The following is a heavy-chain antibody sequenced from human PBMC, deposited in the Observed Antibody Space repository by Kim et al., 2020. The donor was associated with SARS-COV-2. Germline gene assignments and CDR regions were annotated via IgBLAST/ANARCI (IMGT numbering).Heavy chain of an antibody. CDR1: GGSISSYY. V-gene: IGHV4-59*08. CDR3: AAAYNSDWYFFDS. D-gene: IGHD6-13*01. J-gene: IGHJ4*02. CDR2: IYYSGST. Sequence: SETLSLTCTVSGGSISSYYWSWIRQPPGKGLEWIGYIYYSGSTNCNPSLKSRVTMSLDTSKNQFSLKLTSVTAADTAVYYCAAAYNSDWYFFDSWGQGTL.